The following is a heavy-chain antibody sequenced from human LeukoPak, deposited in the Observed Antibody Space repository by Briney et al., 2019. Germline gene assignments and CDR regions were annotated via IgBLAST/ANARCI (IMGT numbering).Heavy chain of an antibody. V-gene: IGHV4-39*01. CDR1: GGSFTGTTYY. J-gene: IGHJ4*02. CDR2: VYYSGST. D-gene: IGHD2-8*01. CDR3: ARNVSAGYFDY. Sequence: PSETLSLTCSVSGGSFTGTTYYWAWIRQPPGKGLEWIGSVYYSGSTSYSPSLKSRVTISVDTSKKQFSLRLGSVSAADTAVYYCARNVSAGYFDYWGQGTLVTVSS.